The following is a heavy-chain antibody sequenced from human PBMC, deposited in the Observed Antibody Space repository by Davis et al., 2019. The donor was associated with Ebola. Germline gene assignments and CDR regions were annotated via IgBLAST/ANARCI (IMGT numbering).Heavy chain of an antibody. V-gene: IGHV1-18*01. Sequence: AASVKVSCKTSGYTFTSYGISWLRQAPGQGLEWMGWISAYNGQIKYAQKFEGRVTMTTDTSTSTAYMELRSLRSDDTAVYYCARCYGDYGYYYYGMDVWGQGTTVTVSS. D-gene: IGHD4-17*01. J-gene: IGHJ6*02. CDR3: ARCYGDYGYYYYGMDV. CDR1: GYTFTSYG. CDR2: ISAYNGQI.